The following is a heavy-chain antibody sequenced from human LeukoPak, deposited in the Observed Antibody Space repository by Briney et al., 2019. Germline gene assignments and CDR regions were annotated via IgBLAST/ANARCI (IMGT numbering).Heavy chain of an antibody. CDR3: AREAGRGGWGNYYMDV. CDR2: IYLGESM. J-gene: IGHJ6*03. CDR1: SRSLSSISSD. D-gene: IGHD1-26*01. Sequence: SQRLSLTCAVSSRSLSSISSDWGWIRQTRGRGLEWIGEIYLGESMNYNPSGKGRVTVSVDKSQNQLCLKLSSVTAPQRAVLFCAREAGRGGWGNYYMDVWGKETPVTVS. V-gene: IGHV4-39*07.